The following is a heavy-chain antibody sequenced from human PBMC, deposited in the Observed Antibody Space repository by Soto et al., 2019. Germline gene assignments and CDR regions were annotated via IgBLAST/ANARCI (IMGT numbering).Heavy chain of an antibody. CDR2: IYYSGST. V-gene: IGHV4-30-4*01. CDR1: GGPISSGDNY. CDR3: AGGVLSTGWYNGSDGSVYVDY. D-gene: IGHD1-20*01. Sequence: PSETLTLTCTVSGGPISSGDNYWSRIRQPPGKGLEWIGYIYYSGSTYYNPSLKSRVTISVDTSKNQFSLKLSSVTAADTAVYYGAGGVLSTGWYNGSDGSVYVDYWGEETLGTVSS. J-gene: IGHJ4*02.